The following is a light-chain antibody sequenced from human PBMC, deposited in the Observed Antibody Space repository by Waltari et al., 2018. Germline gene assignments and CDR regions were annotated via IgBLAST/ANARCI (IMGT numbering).Light chain of an antibody. Sequence: EIVLTQSPGTLSLSPGERATLSCTASQSVSRSNLAWYQQKPGHAPRLLIYGASSRATGIPDRFSDSGSGTDFTLTISRLEPEDFAVYYCHLSDSLFRTFGQGTKVEIK. CDR2: GAS. J-gene: IGKJ1*01. CDR3: HLSDSLFRT. CDR1: QSVSRSN. V-gene: IGKV3-20*01.